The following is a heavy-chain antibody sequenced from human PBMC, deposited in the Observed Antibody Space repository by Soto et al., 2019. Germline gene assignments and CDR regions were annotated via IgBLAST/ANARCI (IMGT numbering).Heavy chain of an antibody. CDR3: ARRACIRPLVRWFDP. CDR1: GYTFTSYD. J-gene: IGHJ5*02. Sequence: QVQLVQSGAEVKKPGASVKVSCKASGYTFTSYDINWVRQATGQGLAWMGWMNPNSGNTGYAQKVQGRVTMTRNTSISQAYLEMSSLRYADTAVYYCARRACIRPLVRWFDPWGQGTLVTVSS. V-gene: IGHV1-8*01. D-gene: IGHD2-8*01. CDR2: MNPNSGNT.